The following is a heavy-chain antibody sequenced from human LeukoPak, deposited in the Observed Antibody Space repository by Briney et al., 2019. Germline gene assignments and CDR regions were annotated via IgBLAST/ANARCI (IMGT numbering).Heavy chain of an antibody. J-gene: IGHJ5*02. V-gene: IGHV4-59*08. CDR1: GGSISSYY. D-gene: IGHD2-2*01. Sequence: SETLSLTCTVSGGSISSYYWSWIRQPPRKGLEWIGYTYYSGSTNSTPSLKSRVTMSADTSKSPFSLNLTSVTAADTAVYYCASGSVYSASWSNWFDPSGQGTLVTVSS. CDR3: ASGSVYSASWSNWFDP. CDR2: TYYSGST.